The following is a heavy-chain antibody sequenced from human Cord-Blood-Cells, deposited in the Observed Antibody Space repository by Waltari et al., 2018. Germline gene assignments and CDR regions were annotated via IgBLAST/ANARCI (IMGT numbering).Heavy chain of an antibody. V-gene: IGHV4-39*01. CDR3: AKHVSTTVTKRGAFDI. CDR1: GGSISSSSYY. D-gene: IGHD4-17*01. Sequence: QLQLQESGPGLVKPSETLSLTCTVSGGSISSSSYYWGWIRQPPGKGLEWIGSIYYSGSTYYNPSLKSRVTISVDTSKNQFSLKLSSVTAAYTAVYYCAKHVSTTVTKRGAFDIWCQGTMVTVSS. CDR2: IYYSGST. J-gene: IGHJ3*02.